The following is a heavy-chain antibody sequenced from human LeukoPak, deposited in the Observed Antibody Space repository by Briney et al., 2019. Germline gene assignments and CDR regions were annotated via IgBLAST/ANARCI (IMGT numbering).Heavy chain of an antibody. V-gene: IGHV4-59*08. CDR1: GGSISSFH. D-gene: IGHD3-22*01. CDR3: ASDRSGFHPYY. CDR2: ISSSGGA. Sequence: SETLSLTCTVSGGSISSFHWNWIRQPPGKGLEWIAYISSSGGANYNPSLKSRVSISVDTSKNQFSLTLSSVTAADAAVYYCASDRSGFHPYYWGQGTLVTVSS. J-gene: IGHJ4*02.